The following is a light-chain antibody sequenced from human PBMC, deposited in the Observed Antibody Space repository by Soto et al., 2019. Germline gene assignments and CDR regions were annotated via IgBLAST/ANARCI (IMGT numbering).Light chain of an antibody. CDR1: QSVSSSY. Sequence: EIVLTQSPGTLSLSPGERATLSCRASQSVSSSYLAWYQQKPGQAPSLLIYGASSRATGIPDRFSGSGSGTDFTLTISRLEPEDFAVYYCQQYGSSPPWTFGRGTKVEIK. CDR3: QQYGSSPPWT. CDR2: GAS. J-gene: IGKJ1*01. V-gene: IGKV3-20*01.